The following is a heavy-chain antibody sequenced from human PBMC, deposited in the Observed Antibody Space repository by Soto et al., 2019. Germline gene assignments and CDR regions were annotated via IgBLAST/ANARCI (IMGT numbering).Heavy chain of an antibody. Sequence: SGTLSLTCTVSGGSLSGYYWTWIRQPPGRGLEWVGYIYYRGSTSFNPSLRGRGTASQDTSRNQFSLKLSSVTTADTAVYYCARSLTGYAFDIWGQGTMVTVSS. D-gene: IGHD7-27*01. CDR1: GGSLSGYY. V-gene: IGHV4-59*01. CDR3: ARSLTGYAFDI. J-gene: IGHJ3*02. CDR2: IYYRGST.